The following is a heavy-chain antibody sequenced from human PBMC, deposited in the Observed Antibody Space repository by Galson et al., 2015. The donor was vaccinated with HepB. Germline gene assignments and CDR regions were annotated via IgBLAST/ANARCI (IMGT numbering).Heavy chain of an antibody. J-gene: IGHJ4*02. CDR1: GFTFSSYA. D-gene: IGHD6-13*01. CDR3: AKDRVGFSTAGTSGWDY. CDR2: ISGSGGST. Sequence: SLRLSCAASGFTFSSYAMSWVRQAPGKGLEWVSAISGSGGSTYYADSVKGRFTISRDNSKNTLYLQMNSLRAEDTAVYYCAKDRVGFSTAGTSGWDYWGQGTLVTVSS. V-gene: IGHV3-23*01.